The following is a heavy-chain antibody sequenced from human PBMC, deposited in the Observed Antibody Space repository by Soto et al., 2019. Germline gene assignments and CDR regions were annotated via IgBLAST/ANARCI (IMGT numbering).Heavy chain of an antibody. CDR2: IFYSGST. CDR3: ARVGSSGWSPDY. Sequence: PSETLSLTCTVSGGSISGHYWIWIRQSPGKRLEWIGYIFYSGSTNYNPSLKSRVILSVDTSKNQFSLRLSSVTAADTAVYFCARVGSSGWSPDYWGQGTLVTVSS. V-gene: IGHV4-59*11. J-gene: IGHJ4*02. CDR1: GGSISGHY. D-gene: IGHD6-19*01.